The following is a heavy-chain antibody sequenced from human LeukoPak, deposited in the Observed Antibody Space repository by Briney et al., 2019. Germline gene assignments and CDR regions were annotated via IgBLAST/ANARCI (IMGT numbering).Heavy chain of an antibody. J-gene: IGHJ4*02. CDR2: INHSGST. CDR3: ARGWGRYYYDSSGQQFDY. V-gene: IGHV4-34*01. CDR1: GGSFSGYY. D-gene: IGHD3-22*01. Sequence: PSETLSLTCAVYGGSFSGYYWSWIRQPPGKGLEWIGEINHSGSTNYNPSLKSRVTISVDTSKNQFSLKLSSVTAADTAVYYCARGWGRYYYDSSGQQFDYWGQGTLVTVSS.